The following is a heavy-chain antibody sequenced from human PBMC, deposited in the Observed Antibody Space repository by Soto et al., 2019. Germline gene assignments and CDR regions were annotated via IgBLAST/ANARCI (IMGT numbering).Heavy chain of an antibody. D-gene: IGHD6-19*01. Sequence: EVQLVESGGGLVKPGGSLRLSCAASGFAFSSYSMNWVRQAPGKGLEWVAFITIRSSYIYYADSVRGRFTISRDNAKNSLYLQMDGLRAQDTAAYYCARDDGWLVLDYWGQGTLVTVSS. V-gene: IGHV3-21*06. CDR1: GFAFSSYS. CDR2: ITIRSSYI. CDR3: ARDDGWLVLDY. J-gene: IGHJ4*02.